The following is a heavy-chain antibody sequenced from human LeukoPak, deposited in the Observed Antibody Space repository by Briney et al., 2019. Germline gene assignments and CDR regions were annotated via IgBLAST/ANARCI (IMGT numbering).Heavy chain of an antibody. J-gene: IGHJ4*02. CDR1: GFTFSSYW. D-gene: IGHD6-6*01. CDR2: INSDGSYT. Sequence: GGSLRLSCAASGFTFSSYWMHWARQAPGEGLVWVSRINSDGSYTGYADSVRGRFTISRDNAMNTLYLQMNSLRAEDTAVYYCARELAVYSSSSVGYWGQGTLVTVSS. V-gene: IGHV3-74*01. CDR3: ARELAVYSSSSVGY.